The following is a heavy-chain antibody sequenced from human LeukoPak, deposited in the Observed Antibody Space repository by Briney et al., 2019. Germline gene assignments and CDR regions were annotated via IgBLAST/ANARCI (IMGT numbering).Heavy chain of an antibody. Sequence: PGGSLRLSCAASGFTFSSYWMSWVRQAPGKGLEWVANIKQDGSEKYYVDSVKGRFTISRDNAKNSLYLQMNSLRAEDTAVYYCARASALRFFDAFDIWGQGTMVTVSS. V-gene: IGHV3-7*01. CDR3: ARASALRFFDAFDI. D-gene: IGHD3-3*01. J-gene: IGHJ3*02. CDR1: GFTFSSYW. CDR2: IKQDGSEK.